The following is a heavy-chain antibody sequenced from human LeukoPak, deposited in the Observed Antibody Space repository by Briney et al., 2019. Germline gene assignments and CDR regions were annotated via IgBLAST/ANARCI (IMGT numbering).Heavy chain of an antibody. D-gene: IGHD3-10*02. J-gene: IGHJ6*02. Sequence: GASVKVSCKPSGYTFTGYYIHWVRQAPGQGLEWMGWINSISGGTQYAQKFQGRVTMTSDTSVSTAYMELSRLRSDDTAVYYCATNPYVTFYSMDVWGRGTTVTVSS. CDR1: GYTFTGYY. V-gene: IGHV1-2*02. CDR2: INSISGGT. CDR3: ATNPYVTFYSMDV.